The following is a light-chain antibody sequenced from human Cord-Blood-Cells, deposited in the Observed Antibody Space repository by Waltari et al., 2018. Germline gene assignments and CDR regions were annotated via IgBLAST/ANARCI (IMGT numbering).Light chain of an antibody. J-gene: IGKJ2*01. V-gene: IGKV1-5*01. CDR3: QQYNSYPMYT. Sequence: DIQMTQSPSTLCASVEDRVLITCRASQSISSWLAWYQQKPGKAPKLLIYDASSLESGVPSRFSGSGSGTAFTLTISSLQPADFATYYCQQYNSYPMYTFGQGTKLEIK. CDR1: QSISSW. CDR2: DAS.